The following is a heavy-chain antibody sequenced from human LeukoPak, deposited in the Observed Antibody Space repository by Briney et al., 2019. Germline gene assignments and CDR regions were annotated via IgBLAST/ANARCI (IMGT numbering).Heavy chain of an antibody. CDR1: GFTFSSYS. V-gene: IGHV3-21*01. CDR2: ISSSSSYI. CDR3: ARGGSSNWTPFDY. Sequence: GGSLRLSCAASGFTFSSYSMNWVRQAPGKGLEWVSSISSSSSYIYYADSVKGRFTISRDNAKNSLYLQMNSLRAEDTAVYYCARGGSSNWTPFDYWGQGTLVTFSS. D-gene: IGHD6-13*01. J-gene: IGHJ4*02.